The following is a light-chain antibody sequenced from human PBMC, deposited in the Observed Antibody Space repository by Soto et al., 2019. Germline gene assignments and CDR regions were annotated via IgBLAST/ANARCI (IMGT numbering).Light chain of an antibody. Sequence: EILLTHPPVILTWSPVKIATLSCISIQSVSISYLAWYQQKPCQAPRLLIYGASSRATGIPDRFSGSGSGTDFTLTISRREPQEFAGHYCQQYCRSCPRTFGQGTRLEI. CDR1: QSVSISY. CDR2: GAS. V-gene: IGKV3-20*01. CDR3: QQYCRSCPRT. J-gene: IGKJ5*01.